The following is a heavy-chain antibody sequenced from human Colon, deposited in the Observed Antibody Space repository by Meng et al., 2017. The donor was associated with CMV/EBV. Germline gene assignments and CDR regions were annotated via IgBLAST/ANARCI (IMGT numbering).Heavy chain of an antibody. Sequence: QLQDAGPALVKPSWTLSSTCPVAGGSITSYYWCWCRRPSGRGLEWIRRMYTSGGTNYNPSLKSRVTMSVDTSKKKFSLKLSSVTAADTAMYYCAKEAPGGNYWYFDLWGRGTLVTVSS. V-gene: IGHV4-4*07. CDR3: AKEAPGGNYWYFDL. CDR1: GGSITSYY. J-gene: IGHJ2*01. CDR2: MYTSGGT. D-gene: IGHD1-26*01.